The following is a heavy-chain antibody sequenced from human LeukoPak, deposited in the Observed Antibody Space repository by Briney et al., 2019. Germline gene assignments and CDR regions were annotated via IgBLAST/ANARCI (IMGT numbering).Heavy chain of an antibody. D-gene: IGHD3-16*01. CDR2: IHDDGRVT. CDR1: GFSFTAYA. CDR3: ARGRGWVDH. V-gene: IGHV3-7*01. Sequence: GGSLRLSCAASGFSFTAYAMSWFRQTPGKGLEWVANIHDDGRVTNYVDSVKGRFTISRDNARNSVYLQMNSLRVEDTSLYYCARGRGWVDHWGQGTLVTVSS. J-gene: IGHJ4*02.